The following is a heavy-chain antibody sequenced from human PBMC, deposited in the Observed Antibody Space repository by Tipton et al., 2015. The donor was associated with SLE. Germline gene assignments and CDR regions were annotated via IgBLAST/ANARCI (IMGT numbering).Heavy chain of an antibody. J-gene: IGHJ5*02. CDR3: ARVLSNTRRITIFAVVKGWFDP. Sequence: TLSLTCAVYGGSFSGYYWSWIRQPPGKGLEWIGEINHSGSTNYNPSLKSRVTISVDTSKNQFSLKLSSVTAADTAVYYCARVLSNTRRITIFAVVKGWFDPWGQGTLVTVSS. V-gene: IGHV4-34*01. CDR1: GGSFSGYY. D-gene: IGHD3-3*01. CDR2: INHSGST.